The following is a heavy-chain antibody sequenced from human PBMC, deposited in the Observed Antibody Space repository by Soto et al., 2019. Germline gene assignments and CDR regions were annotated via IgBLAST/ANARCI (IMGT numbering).Heavy chain of an antibody. Sequence: SETLSLTCTVSGGSISSGDYYWSWIRQPPGKGLEWIGYIYYSGSAYYNPSLKSRVTISVDTSKNQLSLRLSSVTAADTAVYYCARAFDDSSGYYGGLGYWGQGTLVTVSS. CDR3: ARAFDDSSGYYGGLGY. D-gene: IGHD3-22*01. V-gene: IGHV4-30-4*01. J-gene: IGHJ4*02. CDR1: GGSISSGDYY. CDR2: IYYSGSA.